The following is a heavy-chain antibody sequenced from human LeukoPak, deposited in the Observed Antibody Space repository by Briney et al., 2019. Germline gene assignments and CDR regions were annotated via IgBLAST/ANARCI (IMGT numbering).Heavy chain of an antibody. CDR1: GGSISSYY. CDR2: IYYSGST. J-gene: IGHJ4*02. V-gene: IGHV4-59*01. Sequence: SETLSLTCTVSGGSISSYYWSWIRQPPGKGLEWIGYIYYSGSTNYNPSLKSRVTISVDTSKNQFSLKLSSVTAADTAVHYCARYVTTVTTYDYWGQGTLVTVSS. D-gene: IGHD4-17*01. CDR3: ARYVTTVTTYDY.